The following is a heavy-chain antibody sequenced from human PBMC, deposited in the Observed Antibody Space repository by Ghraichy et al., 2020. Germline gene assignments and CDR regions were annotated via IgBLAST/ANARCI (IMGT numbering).Heavy chain of an antibody. J-gene: IGHJ4*02. CDR2: ITGNSGTT. CDR3: AKSPSETYFVWGSYRTDY. V-gene: IGHV3-23*01. Sequence: GGSLRLSCAASGFTFSSYGMSWVRQAPGKGLEWVSSITGNSGTTYYADSVKGRFTISRDNSKNTLYLQMNSLRAEDPAVYYCAKSPSETYFVWGSYRTDYWGQGTLVTVSS. D-gene: IGHD3-16*02. CDR1: GFTFSSYG.